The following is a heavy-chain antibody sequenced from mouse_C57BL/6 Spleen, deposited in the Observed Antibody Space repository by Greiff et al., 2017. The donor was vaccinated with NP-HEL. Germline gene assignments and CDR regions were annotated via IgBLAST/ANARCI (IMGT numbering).Heavy chain of an antibody. CDR2: ISSGSSTI. J-gene: IGHJ4*01. V-gene: IGHV5-17*01. CDR1: GFTFSDYG. CDR3: ARPDYGSSYEDYAMDY. D-gene: IGHD1-1*01. Sequence: EVKLMESGGGLVKPGGSLKLSCAASGFTFSDYGMHWVRQTPEKGLEWVAYISSGSSTIYYADTMKGRFTISRDNAKNTLFLQMTSLMSEDTAMYYCARPDYGSSYEDYAMDYWGQGTSVTVSS.